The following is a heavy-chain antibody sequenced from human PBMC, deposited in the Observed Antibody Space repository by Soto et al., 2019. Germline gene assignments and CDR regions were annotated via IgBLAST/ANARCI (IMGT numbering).Heavy chain of an antibody. CDR1: GFTFSSYA. J-gene: IGHJ3*02. D-gene: IGHD3-22*01. V-gene: IGHV3-23*01. CDR3: AKVHTPYYYDSRAGAFDI. Sequence: PGGSMRLSCAASGFTFSSYAMSWVSQAPGKGLEWVSGISGSGGSTYYADSVKGRFTISRDNSKNTLYLQMNSLRAEDTAVYYCAKVHTPYYYDSRAGAFDIWGQGTMVTVSS. CDR2: ISGSGGST.